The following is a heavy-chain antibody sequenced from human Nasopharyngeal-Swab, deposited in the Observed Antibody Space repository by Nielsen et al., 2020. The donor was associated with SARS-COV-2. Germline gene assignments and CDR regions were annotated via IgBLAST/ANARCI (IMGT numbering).Heavy chain of an antibody. D-gene: IGHD3-3*01. V-gene: IGHV4-34*01. CDR2: INHSGST. J-gene: IGHJ4*02. CDR3: ARGGRITIFGVVIKGPYFDY. Sequence: RQAPGKGLEWVGEINHSGSTNYNPSLKRRVTISIDTSKNQFSLKLSSVTAADTTVYYCARGGRITIFGVVIKGPYFDYWGQGTLVTVSS.